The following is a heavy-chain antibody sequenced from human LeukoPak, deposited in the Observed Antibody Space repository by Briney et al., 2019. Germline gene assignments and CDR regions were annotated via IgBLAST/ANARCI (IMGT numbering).Heavy chain of an antibody. CDR1: GFTFSSYW. V-gene: IGHV3-74*01. CDR3: AKDPNWGWLGKDFDY. CDR2: INSDGSST. D-gene: IGHD7-27*01. J-gene: IGHJ4*02. Sequence: PGGSLRLSCAASGFTFSSYWMHWVRQAPGKGLVWVSRINSDGSSTSYADSVKGRFTISRDNSKNTLYLQMNSLRAEDTAVYYCAKDPNWGWLGKDFDYWGQGTLVTVSS.